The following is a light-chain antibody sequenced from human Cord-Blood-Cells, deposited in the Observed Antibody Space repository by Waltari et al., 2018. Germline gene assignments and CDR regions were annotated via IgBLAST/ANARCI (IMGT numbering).Light chain of an antibody. V-gene: IGKV3-11*01. CDR2: DAS. J-gene: IGKJ5*01. CDR3: QQRSNWPPEIT. Sequence: EIVLTQYPATLSLSPGERATLSCRASQSVSSYLAWYQQQPGQAPRLLIYDASNRATGIPARFSGSGSGTDFTLTISSLEPEDFAVYYCQQRSNWPPEITFGQGTRLEIK. CDR1: QSVSSY.